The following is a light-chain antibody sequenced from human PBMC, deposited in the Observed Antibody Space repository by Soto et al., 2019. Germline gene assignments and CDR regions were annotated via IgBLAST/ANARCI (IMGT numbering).Light chain of an antibody. V-gene: IGKV1D-16*01. CDR2: AAS. CDR1: QDINSY. Sequence: DVQMTQSPSSLSASVGDRVTITCRASQDINSYLAWYQQKPGNAPKSLIYAASSLQPGVPSRFSGSQSAADFTLTISTLQPEDSATYYCQQYNIYPLTFGGGTKVEIK. J-gene: IGKJ4*01. CDR3: QQYNIYPLT.